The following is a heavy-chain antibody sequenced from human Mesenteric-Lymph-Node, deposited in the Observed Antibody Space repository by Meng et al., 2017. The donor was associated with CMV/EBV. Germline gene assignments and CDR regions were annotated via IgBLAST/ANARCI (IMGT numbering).Heavy chain of an antibody. CDR1: GGTFSSYA. CDR3: ARGRAFGVVIDAFDI. Sequence: SVKVSCKASGGTFSSYAISWVRQAPGQGLEWMGGIIPILGIANYAQKFQGRVTITTDESASTAYMELGSLRSEDTAVYFCARGRAFGVVIDAFDIWGQGTMVTVSS. CDR2: IIPILGIA. D-gene: IGHD3-3*01. J-gene: IGHJ3*02. V-gene: IGHV1-69*10.